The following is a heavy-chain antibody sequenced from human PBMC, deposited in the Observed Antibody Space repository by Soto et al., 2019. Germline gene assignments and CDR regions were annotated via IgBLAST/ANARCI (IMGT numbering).Heavy chain of an antibody. CDR3: ASGGYQLYWAH. CDR1: GASITSGDYY. J-gene: IGHJ4*02. Sequence: SETLSLTCTVSGASITSGDYYWSWIRQPPGKGLEWIGYIYHSGTTYDNPSLKSRTTMSVDTSKNQFSLKLSSVTAADTAVYYCASGGYQLYWAHWGQGSLVTAPQ. CDR2: IYHSGTT. D-gene: IGHD2-8*02. V-gene: IGHV4-30-4*01.